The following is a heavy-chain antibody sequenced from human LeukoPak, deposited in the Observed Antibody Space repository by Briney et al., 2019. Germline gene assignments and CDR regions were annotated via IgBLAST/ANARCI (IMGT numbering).Heavy chain of an antibody. CDR1: GYHCTNYW. D-gene: IGHD5-18*01. V-gene: IGHV5-51*01. J-gene: IGHJ4*02. CDR2: ISSGDSDT. Sequence: GGALQISFKASGYHCTNYWIGWGRPMPGKGREWSGIISSGDSDTRYSPSFQGHVTISADKSICTAYLQWSSLKASDTAMYYCARRGDSYGRFDYWGQGILVTVSS. CDR3: ARRGDSYGRFDY.